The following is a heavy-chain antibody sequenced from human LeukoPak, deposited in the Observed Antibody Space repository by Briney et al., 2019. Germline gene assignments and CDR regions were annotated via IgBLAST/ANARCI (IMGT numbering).Heavy chain of an antibody. CDR3: AKGLDYASASAFDC. J-gene: IGHJ4*02. Sequence: GGSLRLSCTASGFTFSTYAMSWVRQAPGKGLEWVSAIYDSGGRTFYADSVKGRFTISRDNSKNTLYFQMNNLRAEDTAVYYCAKGLDYASASAFDCWGQGTLVSVPS. V-gene: IGHV3-23*01. CDR1: GFTFSTYA. D-gene: IGHD6-6*01. CDR2: IYDSGGRT.